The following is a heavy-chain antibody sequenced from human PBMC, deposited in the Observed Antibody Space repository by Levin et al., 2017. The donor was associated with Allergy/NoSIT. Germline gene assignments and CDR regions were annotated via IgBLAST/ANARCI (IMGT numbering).Heavy chain of an antibody. D-gene: IGHD1-7*01. CDR1: GGSISSYY. V-gene: IGHV4-4*07. CDR2: IYTSGST. CDR3: ARDPSRGFAGTTRWRGYFDL. J-gene: IGHJ2*01. Sequence: SCTVSGGSISSYYWSWIRQPAGKGLEWIGRIYTSGSTNYNPSLKSRVTMSVDTSKNQFSLKLSSVTAADTAVYYCARDPSRGFAGTTRWRGYFDLWGRGTLVTVSS.